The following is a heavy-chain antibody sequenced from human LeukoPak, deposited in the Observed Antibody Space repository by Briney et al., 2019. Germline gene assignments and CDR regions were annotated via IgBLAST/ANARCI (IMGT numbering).Heavy chain of an antibody. D-gene: IGHD2-2*01. Sequence: GGCLRLSCAASGFTFSSYGMHWVRQAPGKGLEWVAVIWYDGSNKYYADSVKGRFTITRDNSKNTLYLQLNSLRAEDTAVYYCARDRRPYCSSTSCYPFDYWGQGTLVTVSS. CDR3: ARDRRPYCSSTSCYPFDY. J-gene: IGHJ4*02. V-gene: IGHV3-33*01. CDR2: IWYDGSNK. CDR1: GFTFSSYG.